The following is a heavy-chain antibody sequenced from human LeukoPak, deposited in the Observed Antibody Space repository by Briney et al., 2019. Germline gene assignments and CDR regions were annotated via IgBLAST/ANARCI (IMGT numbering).Heavy chain of an antibody. Sequence: SETLSLTCTVSGGSIINSNYYWAWMRQPPGKELEWIANIYYSGSTYYNPSLKSRVTISVDTSKNQFSLRVRSVTAADTAVYYCAKGPQTGWFDTWGQGTLVTVSS. CDR1: GGSIINSNYY. D-gene: IGHD3-10*01. J-gene: IGHJ5*02. CDR3: AKGPQTGWFDT. CDR2: IYYSGST. V-gene: IGHV4-39*01.